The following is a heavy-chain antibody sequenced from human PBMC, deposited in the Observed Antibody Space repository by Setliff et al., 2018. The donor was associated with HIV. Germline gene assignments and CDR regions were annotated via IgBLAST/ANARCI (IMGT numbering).Heavy chain of an antibody. V-gene: IGHV1-69*08. D-gene: IGHD6-13*01. CDR2: IIPIIETT. J-gene: IGHJ4*02. CDR1: GGSFDMHT. Sequence: SVKVSCKTSGGSFDMHTISWVRQAPGQGLEFVGRIIPIIETTNYAQKFQGRVTITADKSANTTYMELRSLRSEDTAIYYCATMSRSSRNWAIFDYWGQGVLVTVSS. CDR3: ATMSRSSRNWAIFDY.